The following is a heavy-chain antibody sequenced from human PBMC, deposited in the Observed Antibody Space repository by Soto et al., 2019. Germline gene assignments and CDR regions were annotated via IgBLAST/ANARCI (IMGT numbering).Heavy chain of an antibody. V-gene: IGHV4-59*08. CDR1: GGSLSPNY. CDR3: ARRGAYYQSLDH. J-gene: IGHJ5*02. D-gene: IGHD3-22*01. CDR2: IYYSGTA. Sequence: SETLSLTCTVYGGSLSPNYWTWIRQPPGKGLEWIAYIYYSGTATYNPSLNSRVAISLDMSKNQISLTLSSVTAADTAVYYCARRGAYYQSLDHCGKRTLATV.